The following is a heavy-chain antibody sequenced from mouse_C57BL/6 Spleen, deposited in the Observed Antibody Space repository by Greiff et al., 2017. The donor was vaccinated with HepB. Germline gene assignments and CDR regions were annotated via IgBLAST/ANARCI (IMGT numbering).Heavy chain of an antibody. Sequence: EVQRVESGGDLVKPGGSLKLSCAASGFTFSSYGMSWVRQTPDKRLEWVATISSGGSYTYYPDSVKGRFTISRDNAKNTLYLQMSSLKSEDTAMYYCARPPSYGNSYAMDYWGQGTSVTVSS. CDR1: GFTFSSYG. CDR3: ARPPSYGNSYAMDY. CDR2: ISSGGSYT. D-gene: IGHD2-1*01. V-gene: IGHV5-6*01. J-gene: IGHJ4*01.